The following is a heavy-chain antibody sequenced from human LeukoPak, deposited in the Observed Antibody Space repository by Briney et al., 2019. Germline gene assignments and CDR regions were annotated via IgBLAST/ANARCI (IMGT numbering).Heavy chain of an antibody. Sequence: SETLSLTCTVSGGSISSYYWSWVRQPPGKGLEWIGRIYSSGSTNYNPSLKSRVTMSVDTSKNQVSLKLNSVTAADTAVYYCARGFCSGGSCYLSDSWGQGTLVTVSS. CDR3: ARGFCSGGSCYLSDS. J-gene: IGHJ4*02. CDR1: GGSISSYY. V-gene: IGHV4-4*07. CDR2: IYSSGST. D-gene: IGHD2-15*01.